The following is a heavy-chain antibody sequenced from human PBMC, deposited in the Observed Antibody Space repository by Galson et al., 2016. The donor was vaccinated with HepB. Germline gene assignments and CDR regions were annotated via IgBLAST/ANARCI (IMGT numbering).Heavy chain of an antibody. CDR3: ARVRRKYQVIKSANYNYGMDV. CDR1: GVSISSYS. D-gene: IGHD2-2*01. Sequence: LSLTCTVSGVSISSYSWSWIRQSPGKGLEWIGYISYSGSTNYNPSLKSRVTISVDTSKNQFSLNVNSVTAADTAVYYCARVRRKYQVIKSANYNYGMDVWGQGTTITVSS. J-gene: IGHJ6*02. V-gene: IGHV4-59*01. CDR2: ISYSGST.